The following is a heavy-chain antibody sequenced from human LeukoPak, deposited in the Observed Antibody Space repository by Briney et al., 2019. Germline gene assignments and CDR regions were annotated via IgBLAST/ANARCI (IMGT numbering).Heavy chain of an antibody. CDR2: VTSSGGST. CDR3: AKVEGASKASVY. CDR1: GFTFSDYS. J-gene: IGHJ4*02. Sequence: GGSLRLSCAASGFTFSDYSMTWVRQAPGKGLEWVSTVTSSGGSTYYADSVKGRFTNSRDNSKNTLSLQMNSLRAEDTAAYYCAKVEGASKASVYWGQGALVTVSS. V-gene: IGHV3-23*01. D-gene: IGHD1-1*01.